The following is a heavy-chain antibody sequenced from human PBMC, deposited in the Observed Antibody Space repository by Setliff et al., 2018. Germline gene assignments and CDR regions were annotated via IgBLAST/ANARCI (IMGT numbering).Heavy chain of an antibody. CDR2: ISSSGSTI. V-gene: IGHV3-48*03. CDR1: GFTFSSYE. J-gene: IGHJ6*02. CDR3: ARDDSNYRQHGMDV. Sequence: HPGGSLRLSCAASGFTFSSYEMNWVRQAPGKGLEWVSYISSSGSTIYYADSVKGRFTISRDNAKNSLYLQMNSLRAEDTAVYYCARDDSNYRQHGMDVWGQGTTVTVSS. D-gene: IGHD4-4*01.